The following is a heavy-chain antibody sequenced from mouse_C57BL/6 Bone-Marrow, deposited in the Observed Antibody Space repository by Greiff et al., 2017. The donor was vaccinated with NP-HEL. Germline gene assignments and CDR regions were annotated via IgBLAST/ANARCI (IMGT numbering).Heavy chain of an antibody. CDR2: ISDGGSYT. CDR3: AKGTHYGNCGGYLCY. V-gene: IGHV5-4*03. J-gene: IGHJ2*01. D-gene: IGHD2-1*01. Sequence: EVKLMESGGGLVKPGGSLKFSCAASGFTFTSYAMSWVRQTPEKRLEWVATISDGGSYTYYPDNVQGRFTIARDNAKNNLYLQLSHLKSEDTAMYDGAKGTHYGNCGGYLCYWGQSTTLTVSS. CDR1: GFTFTSYA.